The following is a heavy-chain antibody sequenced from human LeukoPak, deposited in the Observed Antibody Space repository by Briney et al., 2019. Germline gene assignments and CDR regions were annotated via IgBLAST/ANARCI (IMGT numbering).Heavy chain of an antibody. D-gene: IGHD3-10*01. CDR2: ISSGGSTK. CDR3: ARGRFMVRGGA. Sequence: GGSLRLSCAASGFTFSSYEMNWVRQAPGKGLEWVSYISSGGSTKYYADPVKGRFTISRDNAKNSLFLQMNSLRAEDTAVYYCARGRFMVRGGAWGQGTMVTVSS. V-gene: IGHV3-48*03. J-gene: IGHJ5*02. CDR1: GFTFSSYE.